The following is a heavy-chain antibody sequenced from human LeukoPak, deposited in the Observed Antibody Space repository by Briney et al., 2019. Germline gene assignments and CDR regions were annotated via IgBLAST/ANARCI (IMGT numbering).Heavy chain of an antibody. Sequence: ASVKVSCKASGYTFTGYYMHWVRQAPGQGLEWMGWINPNSGGTNYAQKFQGRVTMTRDTPISTAYMELSRLRSDDTAVYYCARGSLAARLLGYCSGGSCYLFDYWGQGTLVTVSS. D-gene: IGHD2-15*01. V-gene: IGHV1-2*02. CDR2: INPNSGGT. J-gene: IGHJ4*02. CDR3: ARGSLAARLLGYCSGGSCYLFDY. CDR1: GYTFTGYY.